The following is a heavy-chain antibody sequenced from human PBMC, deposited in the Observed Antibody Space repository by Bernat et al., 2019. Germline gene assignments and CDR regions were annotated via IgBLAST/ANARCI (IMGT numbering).Heavy chain of an antibody. V-gene: IGHV3-30*18. J-gene: IGHJ4*02. CDR2: ISYDGSNK. Sequence: QVQLVESGGGVVQPGRSLRLSCAASGFTFGSYGMHWVRQAPGKGLEWVAVISYDGSNKYYADSVKGRFTISRDNSKNTLYLQMNSLRAEDTAVYYCAKDPRYYYDKGLDYWGQGTLVTVSS. CDR1: GFTFGSYG. D-gene: IGHD3-22*01. CDR3: AKDPRYYYDKGLDY.